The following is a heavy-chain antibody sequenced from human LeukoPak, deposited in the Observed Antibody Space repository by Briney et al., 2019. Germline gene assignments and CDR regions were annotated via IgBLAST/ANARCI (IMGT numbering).Heavy chain of an antibody. CDR3: ARDRYCSGGSCYQGGRALPDY. CDR2: INPSGGST. V-gene: IGHV1-46*01. J-gene: IGHJ4*02. Sequence: ASVKDSCKASGYTFTSYYMHWVRQAPGQGLEWMGIINPSGGSTSYAQKFQGRVTMTRDTSTSTVYMELSSLRSEDTAVYYCARDRYCSGGSCYQGGRALPDYWGQGTLVTVSS. CDR1: GYTFTSYY. D-gene: IGHD2-15*01.